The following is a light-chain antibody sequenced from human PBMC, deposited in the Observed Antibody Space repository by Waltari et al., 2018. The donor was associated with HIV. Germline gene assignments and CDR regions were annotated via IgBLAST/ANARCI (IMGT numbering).Light chain of an antibody. J-gene: IGKJ4*01. V-gene: IGKV4-1*01. CDR2: WAS. CDR1: QSVLFSSNNKNY. Sequence: RATINCKSSQSVLFSSNNKNYLAWYQQKPGQPPKLLLYWASTRESAVPDRFSGSGSGADFTLTISSLQAEDVAVYYCQQYYSTPLTFGGGTKVEIK. CDR3: QQYYSTPLT.